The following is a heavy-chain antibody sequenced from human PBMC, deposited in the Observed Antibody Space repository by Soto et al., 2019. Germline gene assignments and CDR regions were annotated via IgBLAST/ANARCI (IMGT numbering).Heavy chain of an antibody. Sequence: ASVKVSCMASGGTFSSYAISWVRQAPGQGLEWMGGIIPIFGTANYAQKFQGRVTITADESTSTAYMELSSLRSEDTAVYYCARENVDTAIPGLYYYYYGMDVWGQGTKVTVSS. CDR2: IIPIFGTA. CDR1: GGTFSSYA. CDR3: ARENVDTAIPGLYYYYYGMDV. V-gene: IGHV1-69*13. J-gene: IGHJ6*02. D-gene: IGHD5-18*01.